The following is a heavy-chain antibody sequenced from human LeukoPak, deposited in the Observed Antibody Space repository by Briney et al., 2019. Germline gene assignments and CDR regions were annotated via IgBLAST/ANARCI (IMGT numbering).Heavy chain of an antibody. Sequence: PGGSLRLSCAASGFSISNYAMSWVRQAPGKGLEWVSTIGGSGGSTYYADSVKGRFTISRDNSKNTLYLQMNSLRAEDTAVYYCAKDSHTSDYPYYFDYWGQGTLVTVSS. CDR2: IGGSGGST. V-gene: IGHV3-23*01. J-gene: IGHJ4*02. D-gene: IGHD3-22*01. CDR3: AKDSHTSDYPYYFDY. CDR1: GFSISNYA.